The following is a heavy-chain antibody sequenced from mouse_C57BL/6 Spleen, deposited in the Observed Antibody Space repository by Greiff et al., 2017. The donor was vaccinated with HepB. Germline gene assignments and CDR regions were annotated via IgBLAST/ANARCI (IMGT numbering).Heavy chain of an antibody. CDR1: GYTFTSYT. V-gene: IGHV1-4*01. CDR3: ARETYDYDWWYFDV. J-gene: IGHJ1*03. Sequence: QVQLKESGAELARPGASVKMSCKASGYTFTSYTMHWVKQRPGQGLEWIGYINPSSGYTKYNQKFKDKATLTADKSSSTAYMQLSSLTSEDSAVYYCARETYDYDWWYFDVWGTGTTVTVSS. D-gene: IGHD2-4*01. CDR2: INPSSGYT.